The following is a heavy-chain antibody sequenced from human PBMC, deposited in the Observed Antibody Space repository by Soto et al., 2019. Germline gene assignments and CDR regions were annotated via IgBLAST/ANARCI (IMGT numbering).Heavy chain of an antibody. D-gene: IGHD2-21*02. Sequence: SETLSLTCGVSGGTVASSHWWSWVRQSPGRGLEWIGNVYHTGDTNFNPSLQSRVTFSVDESNNQFSLRLTSVTAADTAVYFCAREIVTAGGNNYFDPWGPGTLVTVSS. CDR3: AREIVTAGGNNYFDP. V-gene: IGHV4-4*02. J-gene: IGHJ5*02. CDR2: VYHTGDT. CDR1: GGTVASSHW.